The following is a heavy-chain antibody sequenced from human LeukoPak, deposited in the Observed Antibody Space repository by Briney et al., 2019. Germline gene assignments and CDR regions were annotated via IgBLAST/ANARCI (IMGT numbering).Heavy chain of an antibody. Sequence: SKTLSLTCAVYGGSFSDYYWSWIRQPPGKGLEWIGEINHGGSTNYNPSLKSRVTLSVDTSKNQFSLKLTSVTAADTAVYYCARDGYSTPDVWGQGTTVTVSS. CDR3: ARDGYSTPDV. CDR1: GGSFSDYY. V-gene: IGHV4-34*01. CDR2: INHGGST. J-gene: IGHJ6*02. D-gene: IGHD6-13*01.